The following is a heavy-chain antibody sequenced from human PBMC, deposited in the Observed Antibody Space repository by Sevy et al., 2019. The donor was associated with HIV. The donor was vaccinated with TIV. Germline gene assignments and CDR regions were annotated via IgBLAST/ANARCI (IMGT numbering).Heavy chain of an antibody. CDR1: GFTFSSYA. J-gene: IGHJ6*02. CDR2: ISYDGSNK. V-gene: IGHV3-30-3*01. D-gene: IGHD1-26*01. CDR3: ASLRESLARIGESGYYYYGMDV. Sequence: GGSLRLSCAASGFTFSSYAMHWVRQAPGKGLEWVAVISYDGSNKYYADSVKGRFTISRDNSKNTLYLQMNSLRAEDTAVYYCASLRESLARIGESGYYYYGMDVWGQGTTVTVSS.